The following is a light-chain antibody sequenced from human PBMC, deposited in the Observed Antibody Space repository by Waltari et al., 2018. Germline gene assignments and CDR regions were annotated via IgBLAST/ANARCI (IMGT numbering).Light chain of an antibody. J-gene: IGLJ2*01. CDR1: SRDVGGYNY. V-gene: IGLV2-14*03. CDR2: DVS. CDR3: SSYTSSSTVV. Sequence: QSALTQPASVSGSPGQSITISCTGTSRDVGGYNYVSWYQQHPGKAPKLMIYDVSHRPSGVSNRFSGSKSGNTASLTISGLQAEDEADYYCSSYTSSSTVVFGGGTKLTVL.